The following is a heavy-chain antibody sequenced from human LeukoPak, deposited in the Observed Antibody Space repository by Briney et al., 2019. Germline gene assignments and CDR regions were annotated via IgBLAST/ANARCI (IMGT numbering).Heavy chain of an antibody. D-gene: IGHD4-17*01. V-gene: IGHV3-30*18. Sequence: GRSLRLSCAASGFTFSSYGMHWVRQAPGKGLEWVAVISYDGSNKYYADSVKGRFTISRDNSKNTLYLQMNSLRAEDTAVYYCAKDRVLYGEFDYWGQGTLVTVSS. CDR2: ISYDGSNK. J-gene: IGHJ4*02. CDR1: GFTFSSYG. CDR3: AKDRVLYGEFDY.